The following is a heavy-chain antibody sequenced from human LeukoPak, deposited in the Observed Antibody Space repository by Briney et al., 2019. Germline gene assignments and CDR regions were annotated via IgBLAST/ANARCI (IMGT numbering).Heavy chain of an antibody. CDR3: ARGRYSGSLVPFDY. CDR1: GFTFSSYS. CDR2: ISGSSSYI. V-gene: IGHV3-21*01. J-gene: IGHJ4*02. Sequence: PGGSLRLSCAASGFTFSSYSMNWVRQAPGKGLEWVSSISGSSSYIYYADSVKGRFTISRDNAKNSLYLQMNSLRAEDTAVYYCARGRYSGSLVPFDYWGQGTLVTVSS. D-gene: IGHD1-26*01.